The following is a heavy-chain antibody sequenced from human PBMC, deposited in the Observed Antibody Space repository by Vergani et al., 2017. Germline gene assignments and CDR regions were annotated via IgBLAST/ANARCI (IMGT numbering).Heavy chain of an antibody. J-gene: IGHJ4*02. CDR1: EYSFGNYW. D-gene: IGHD1-1*01. CDR2: IYPADSDT. Sequence: EVELVQSGPEMRKPGESLKISCKGSEYSFGNYWIGWVRQMPGKGLEWMGIIYPADSDTRSSPSFQGQVTISADKSISTAFLQCDSLKASDTALYYCARHTTYTDSWGQGTLVTVSS. CDR3: ARHTTYTDS. V-gene: IGHV5-51*01.